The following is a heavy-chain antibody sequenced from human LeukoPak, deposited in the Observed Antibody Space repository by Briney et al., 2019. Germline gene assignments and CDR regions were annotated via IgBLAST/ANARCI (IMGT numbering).Heavy chain of an antibody. CDR1: GFTFSSYW. J-gene: IGHJ4*02. Sequence: GGSLRLSCAASGFTFSSYWMSWVRQAPGKGLEWVANIKQDGSEKYYVDSVKGRFTISRDNAKNSLYLQMSSLRAEDTAVYYCAREGSGWYDNFDYWGQGTLVTVSS. CDR3: AREGSGWYDNFDY. D-gene: IGHD6-19*01. V-gene: IGHV3-7*01. CDR2: IKQDGSEK.